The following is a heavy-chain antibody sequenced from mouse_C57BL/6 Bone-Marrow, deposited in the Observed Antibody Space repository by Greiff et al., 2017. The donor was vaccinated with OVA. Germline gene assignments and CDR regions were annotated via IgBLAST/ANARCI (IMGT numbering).Heavy chain of an antibody. CDR1: GFSLTSYG. CDR3: AKLYSSGYEYYAMDY. J-gene: IGHJ4*01. Sequence: VQGVESGPGLVAPSQSLSITCTVSGFSLTSYGVDWVRQPPGKGLEWLGVIWGGGSTHYNSALMSRLSISKDNSKSQVFLKMNSLQTDDTSMYYCAKLYSSGYEYYAMDYWGQGTSVTVSS. V-gene: IGHV2-9*01. CDR2: IWGGGST. D-gene: IGHD3-2*02.